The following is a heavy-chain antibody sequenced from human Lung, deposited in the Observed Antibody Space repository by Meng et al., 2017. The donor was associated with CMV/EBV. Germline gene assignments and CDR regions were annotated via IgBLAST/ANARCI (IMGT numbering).Heavy chain of an antibody. V-gene: IGHV3-7*01. J-gene: IGHJ4*01. CDR3: SCNPGDC. Sequence: SCAASGFTFSSHWMCWVRQAPGKGLEWVANIKADGSEKYYVDSVKGRFTVSRDNATNSLYLQMNSLRAEDTAVYYCSCNPGDCWGHGTLVTVSS. CDR1: GFTFSSHW. CDR2: IKADGSEK. D-gene: IGHD3-10*01.